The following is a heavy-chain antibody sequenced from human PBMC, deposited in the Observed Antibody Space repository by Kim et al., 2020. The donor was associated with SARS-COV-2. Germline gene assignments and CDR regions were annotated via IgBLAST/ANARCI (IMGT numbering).Heavy chain of an antibody. V-gene: IGHV3-21*01. CDR1: GFTFSSYS. D-gene: IGHD2-15*01. CDR3: ARCSGGSCYSLNYYGMDV. Sequence: GGSLRLSCAASGFTFSSYSMNWVRQAPGKGLEWVSSISSSSSYIYYADSVKGRFTISRDNAKNSLYLQMNSLRAEDTAVYYYARCSGGSCYSLNYYGMDVWGQGTTVTVSS. J-gene: IGHJ6*02. CDR2: ISSSSSYI.